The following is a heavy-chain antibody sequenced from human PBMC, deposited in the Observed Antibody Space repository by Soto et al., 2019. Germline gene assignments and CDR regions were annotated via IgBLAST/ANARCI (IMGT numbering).Heavy chain of an antibody. Sequence: WTWIRQPPGKGLEWIGYIYYSGSTYYNPSLKSRVTISVDTSKNHFSLKLTSVTAADTAIYYCARVGGVVGARYFDYWGQGTLVTVSS. CDR3: ARVGGVVGARYFDY. V-gene: IGHV4-31*02. D-gene: IGHD1-26*01. CDR2: IYYSGST. J-gene: IGHJ4*02.